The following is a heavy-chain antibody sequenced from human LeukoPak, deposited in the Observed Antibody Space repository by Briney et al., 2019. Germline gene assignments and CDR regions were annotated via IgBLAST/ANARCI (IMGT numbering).Heavy chain of an antibody. CDR2: VYYSGIT. D-gene: IGHD2-2*01. V-gene: IGHV4-59*01. CDR3: ARDCSGTSCGFDY. Sequence: SETLSLTCTVSGGSISSYYWSWIRQPPGKGLEWIGYVYYSGITNYNPSLKSRVTISVDTPKNQFSLKVTSVTAADTAVYFCARDCSGTSCGFDYWGQGALVTVSS. J-gene: IGHJ4*02. CDR1: GGSISSYY.